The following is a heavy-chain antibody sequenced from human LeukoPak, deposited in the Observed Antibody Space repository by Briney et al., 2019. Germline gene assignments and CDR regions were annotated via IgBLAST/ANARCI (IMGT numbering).Heavy chain of an antibody. J-gene: IGHJ4*02. Sequence: GASVKVSCKASGYTFTSYAMNWVRQAPGQGLEWMGWINTNTGNPTYAQGFTGRFVFSLDTSVSTAYLQISSLKAEDTAVYYCAKGEAYCYDSSGYHSDYWGQGTLVTVSS. CDR2: INTNTGNP. V-gene: IGHV7-4-1*02. D-gene: IGHD3-22*01. CDR3: AKGEAYCYDSSGYHSDY. CDR1: GYTFTSYA.